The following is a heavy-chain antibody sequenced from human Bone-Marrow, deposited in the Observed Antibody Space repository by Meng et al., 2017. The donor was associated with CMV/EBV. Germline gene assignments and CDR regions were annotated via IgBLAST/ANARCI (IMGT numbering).Heavy chain of an antibody. J-gene: IGHJ6*02. CDR1: GFTFSSYA. CDR2: ISYDGSNK. V-gene: IGHV3-30-3*01. CDR3: ARDLVVGLGSSQDKSYYYYGMDV. Sequence: GESLKISCAASGFTFSSYAMHWVRQAPGKGLEWVAVISYDGSNKYYADSVKGRFTISRDNSKNTLYLQMNSLRAEDTAVYYCARDLVVGLGSSQDKSYYYYGMDVWGQGTTVTVSS. D-gene: IGHD6-13*01.